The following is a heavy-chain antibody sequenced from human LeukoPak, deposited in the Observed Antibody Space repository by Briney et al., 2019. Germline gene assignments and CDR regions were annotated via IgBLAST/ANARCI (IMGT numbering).Heavy chain of an antibody. Sequence: GGSLRLSCAASGFTFSSYSMNWVRQAPGKGLEWVAVISYDGSNKYYADSVKGRFTISRDNSKNTLYLQMNSLRAEDTAVYYCARVIVVVPAAMDVWGKGTTVTVSS. CDR1: GFTFSSYS. CDR2: ISYDGSNK. CDR3: ARVIVVVPAAMDV. J-gene: IGHJ6*04. V-gene: IGHV3-30*03. D-gene: IGHD2-2*01.